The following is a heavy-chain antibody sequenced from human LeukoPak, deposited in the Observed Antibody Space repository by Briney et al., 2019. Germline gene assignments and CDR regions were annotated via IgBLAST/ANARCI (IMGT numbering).Heavy chain of an antibody. V-gene: IGHV1-2*02. Sequence: ASVKVSCKASGYTSTGYYMHWVRQAPGQGLEWMGWINPNSGGTNYAQKFQGRVTMTRDTSISTAYMELSRLRSDDTAVYYCARVAGNAGLGAFDIWGQGTMVTVSS. CDR1: GYTSTGYY. D-gene: IGHD4-23*01. J-gene: IGHJ3*02. CDR2: INPNSGGT. CDR3: ARVAGNAGLGAFDI.